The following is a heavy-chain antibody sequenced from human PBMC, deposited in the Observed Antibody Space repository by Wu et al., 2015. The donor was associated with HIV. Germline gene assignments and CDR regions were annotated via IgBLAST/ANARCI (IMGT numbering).Heavy chain of an antibody. CDR1: GYTFTEYY. V-gene: IGHV1-2*02. D-gene: IGHD3-10*01. CDR3: VRVVRMVRRGSTIGHAMDV. Sequence: QVQLVQFGAEVKKPGASVKVSCKASGYTFTEYYIHWVRQAPGQGPEWMGWINTQSGGTSSAQKFQGRVTMTRDTSIRTVYMELNRLRSNDTAVYYCVRVVRMVRRGSTIGHAMDVVGPRDHGHRLL. CDR2: INTQSGGT. J-gene: IGHJ6*02.